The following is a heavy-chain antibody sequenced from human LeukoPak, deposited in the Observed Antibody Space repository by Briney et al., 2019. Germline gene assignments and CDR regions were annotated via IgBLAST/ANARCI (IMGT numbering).Heavy chain of an antibody. CDR2: INPSGGST. J-gene: IGHJ4*02. CDR3: ARDRSVAIFGVVRGYYFDY. V-gene: IGHV1-46*01. D-gene: IGHD3-3*01. CDR1: GYTFTSYY. Sequence: ASVKVSCKASGYTFTSYYMHWVRQAPGQGLEWMGIINPSGGSTSYAQKFQGRVTMTRDTSTSTVYMELSSLRSEDTAVYYCARDRSVAIFGVVRGYYFDYWGQGTLVTVSS.